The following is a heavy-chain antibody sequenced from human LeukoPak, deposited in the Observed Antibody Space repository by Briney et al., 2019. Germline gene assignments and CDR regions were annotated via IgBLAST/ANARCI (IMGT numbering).Heavy chain of an antibody. J-gene: IGHJ4*02. Sequence: SETLSLTWTVSGGSISSSSYYWGWIRQPPGKGLEWIGSINYSGSTYYNPSLKSRGTISVDTSKNQFSLKLSSVTAADTAVYYCALITMVRGVFPYYFDYWGQGTLVTVSS. D-gene: IGHD3-10*01. CDR2: INYSGST. CDR3: ALITMVRGVFPYYFDY. CDR1: GGSISSSSYY. V-gene: IGHV4-39*01.